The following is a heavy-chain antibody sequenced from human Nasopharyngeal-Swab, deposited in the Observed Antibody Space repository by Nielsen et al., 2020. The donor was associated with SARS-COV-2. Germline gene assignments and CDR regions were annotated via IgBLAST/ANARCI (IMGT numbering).Heavy chain of an antibody. D-gene: IGHD3-22*01. V-gene: IGHV4-31*03. CDR3: ARARITMIVVVDAFDI. J-gene: IGHJ3*02. CDR1: GGSISSGGYY. Sequence: SETLSFTCTVSGGSISSGGYYWSWIRQHPGKGLEWIGYIYYSGSTYYNPSLKSRVTISEDTSKNQFSLKLSSVTAADTAVYYCARARITMIVVVDAFDIWGQGTMVAVSS. CDR2: IYYSGST.